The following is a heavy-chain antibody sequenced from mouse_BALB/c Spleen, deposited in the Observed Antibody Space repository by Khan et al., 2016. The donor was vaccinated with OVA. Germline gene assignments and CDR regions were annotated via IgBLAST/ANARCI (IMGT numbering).Heavy chain of an antibody. D-gene: IGHD2-4*01. Sequence: QVQLKESGPGLVQPSQSLSITCTVSVFSLTTYGVHWVRQSPGKGLEWLGVIWSGGTTDYSAAFISRLSITKDNSKSQVFFKMNSLQANDTAVYYCARNYDYDESLAYWGQGTLVTVSA. CDR1: VFSLTTYG. J-gene: IGHJ3*01. CDR3: ARNYDYDESLAY. CDR2: IWSGGTT. V-gene: IGHV2-2*02.